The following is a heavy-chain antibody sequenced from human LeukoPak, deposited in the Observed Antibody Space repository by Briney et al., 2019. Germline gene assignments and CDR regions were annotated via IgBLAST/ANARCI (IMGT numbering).Heavy chain of an antibody. J-gene: IGHJ5*02. CDR3: AKDHDHENQWFDP. Sequence: GGSLRLSCAASGFTFSSYVMSWGRQAPGKGLEWVSTINKNGGETYYADSVKGRFTISRDNSRNTLYLQMDSLRAEDTAVYYCAKDHDHENQWFDPWGQGTLVTVSS. CDR2: INKNGGET. V-gene: IGHV3-23*01. CDR1: GFTFSSYV. D-gene: IGHD2/OR15-2a*01.